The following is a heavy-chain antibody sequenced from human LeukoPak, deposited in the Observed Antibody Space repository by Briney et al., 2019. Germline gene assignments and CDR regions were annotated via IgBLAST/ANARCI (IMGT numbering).Heavy chain of an antibody. CDR1: GFTFSSYA. V-gene: IGHV3-30*04. Sequence: GGSLRLSCAASGFTFSSYAMHWVRQAPGRGLEWVAVISYDGSNKYYADSVKGRFTISRDNSKNTLYLQMNSLRAEDTAVYYCAKYSSFGKRGYSGHDVTCWFDPWGQGTLVTVSS. D-gene: IGHD5-12*01. J-gene: IGHJ5*02. CDR2: ISYDGSNK. CDR3: AKYSSFGKRGYSGHDVTCWFDP.